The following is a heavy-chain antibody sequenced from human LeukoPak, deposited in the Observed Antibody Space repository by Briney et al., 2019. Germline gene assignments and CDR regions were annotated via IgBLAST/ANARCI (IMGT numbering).Heavy chain of an antibody. Sequence: SETLSLTCTVSGGSISTSSYNWGWIRQSPGKGLEWIGTIDNSGSTYYNPSLKSRVTISVDTSKNQFSLKLSSVTAADTAVYYCARDRGYHGHYWGQGTLVTVSS. V-gene: IGHV4-39*07. CDR3: ARDRGYHGHY. J-gene: IGHJ4*02. D-gene: IGHD5-12*01. CDR2: IDNSGST. CDR1: GGSISTSSYN.